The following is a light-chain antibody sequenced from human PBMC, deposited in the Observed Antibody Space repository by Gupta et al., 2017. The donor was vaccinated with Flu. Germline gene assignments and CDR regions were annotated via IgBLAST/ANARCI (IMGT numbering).Light chain of an antibody. J-gene: IGKJ2*01. V-gene: IGKV4-1*01. CDR2: WAS. Sequence: IVLCRSPDSLAVSLGERATIKCKSSQSVLYTSNNKNYLAWYQHKPGQPPKLLISWASTRESGVPDRFSGSGAATDFTLTSSSLQAENVAVYYWQQDHTPLSFGQWTKLEIK. CDR1: QSVLYTSNNKNY. CDR3: QQDHTPLS.